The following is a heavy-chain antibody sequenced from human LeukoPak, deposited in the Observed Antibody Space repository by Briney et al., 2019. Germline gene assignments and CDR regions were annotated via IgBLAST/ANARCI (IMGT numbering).Heavy chain of an antibody. CDR1: GLTFSSYW. V-gene: IGHV3-7*01. Sequence: GGSLRLSCAASGLTFSSYWMTWVRQAPGKGLEWVANIKLDGTEKYYVDSVKGRFTISRDNAKNSLDPQMNSLRVEDTAVYYCARDLGLSGYDLLDYWGQGTMVTVSS. J-gene: IGHJ4*02. CDR3: ARDLGLSGYDLLDY. CDR2: IKLDGTEK. D-gene: IGHD5-12*01.